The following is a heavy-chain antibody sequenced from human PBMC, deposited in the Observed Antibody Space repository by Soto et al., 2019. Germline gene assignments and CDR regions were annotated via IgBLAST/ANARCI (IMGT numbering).Heavy chain of an antibody. J-gene: IGHJ6*02. CDR1: GFTFSDYS. Sequence: PGGSLRLSCVASGFTFSDYSMNWVRQAPGKELQWVSFISSSSTKYCADSVKGRFTISRDNAKNSLYLQMNSLRAEDTTVFHCASPVVVAVPAVYYYGMDVWGQGTTVTVSS. CDR3: ASPVVVAVPAVYYYGMDV. CDR2: ISSSSTK. V-gene: IGHV3-48*04. D-gene: IGHD2-2*01.